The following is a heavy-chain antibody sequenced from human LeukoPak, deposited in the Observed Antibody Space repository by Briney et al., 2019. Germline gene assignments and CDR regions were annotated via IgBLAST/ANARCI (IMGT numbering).Heavy chain of an antibody. CDR2: IIPIFGTA. CDR1: GGTFSSYA. D-gene: IGHD6-13*01. CDR3: ARVTPGIAAAGNRYYYYYGMDV. V-gene: IGHV1-69*13. Sequence: SVKVSCKASGGTFSSYAISWVRQAPGQGLEWMGGIIPIFGTANYAQKFQGRVTITADESTSTACMELSSLRSEDTAVYYCARVTPGIAAAGNRYYYYYGMDVWGQGTTVTVSS. J-gene: IGHJ6*02.